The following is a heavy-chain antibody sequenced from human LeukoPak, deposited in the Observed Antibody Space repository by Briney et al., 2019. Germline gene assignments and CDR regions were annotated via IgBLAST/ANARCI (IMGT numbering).Heavy chain of an antibody. D-gene: IGHD6-19*01. CDR1: GFTFSSYA. CDR2: ISYDGSNK. J-gene: IGHJ4*02. CDR3: ASLLIAVAGSDY. Sequence: GRSLRLSCAAFGFTFSSYAMHWVRQAPGKGLEWVAVISYDGSNKYYADSVKGRFTISRDNSKNTLYLQMNSLRAEDTAVYYCASLLIAVAGSDYWGQGTLVTVSS. V-gene: IGHV3-30-3*01.